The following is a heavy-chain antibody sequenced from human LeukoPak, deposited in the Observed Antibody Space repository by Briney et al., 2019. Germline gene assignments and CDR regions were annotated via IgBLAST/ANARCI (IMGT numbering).Heavy chain of an antibody. CDR2: IYTSGST. CDR3: ARFLYYYDSSGYYYYYYMDV. Sequence: SETLSLTCTVSGGSISSYYWSWIRQPAGKGLEWIGRIYTSGSTNYNPSLKSRVTISVDTSKNQFSLKLSSVTAADTAVYYCARFLYYYDSSGYYYYYYMDVWGKGTTVTVSS. CDR1: GGSISSYY. V-gene: IGHV4-4*07. J-gene: IGHJ6*03. D-gene: IGHD3-22*01.